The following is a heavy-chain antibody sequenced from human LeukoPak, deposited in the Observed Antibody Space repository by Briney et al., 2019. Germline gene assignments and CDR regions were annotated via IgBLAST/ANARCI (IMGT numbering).Heavy chain of an antibody. Sequence: SETLSLTCTVSGGSISSYYWSWIRQPPGKGLEWFGYIYYSGSTNYNPSLKSRVTISVDTSKNQFSLKLSSVTAADTAVYYCARGKVPLTGYPYYFDYWGQGTLVTVSS. V-gene: IGHV4-59*01. D-gene: IGHD3-9*01. CDR1: GGSISSYY. J-gene: IGHJ4*02. CDR2: IYYSGST. CDR3: ARGKVPLTGYPYYFDY.